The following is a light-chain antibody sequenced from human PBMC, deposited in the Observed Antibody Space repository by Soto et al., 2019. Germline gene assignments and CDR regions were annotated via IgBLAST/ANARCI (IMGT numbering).Light chain of an antibody. CDR2: GAS. Sequence: EIVLTQSPGTLSLSPGERATLSCRASQSVSSNYLAWYQQKPGQAPSLLIYGASYRATGSPDRFSGSGSGTDFTLTISRLEPEDFALYYCQQYGTSPYTFGQGTKLEIK. CDR3: QQYGTSPYT. J-gene: IGKJ2*01. CDR1: QSVSSNY. V-gene: IGKV3-20*01.